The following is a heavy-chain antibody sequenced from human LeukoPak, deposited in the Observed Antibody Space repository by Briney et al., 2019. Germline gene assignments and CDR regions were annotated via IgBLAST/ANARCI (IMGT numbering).Heavy chain of an antibody. CDR3: AKVGGLQSPPFDY. Sequence: PGGSLRLSCAASGFTFSSYGMHWVRQAPGKGLEWVAFIRYDGSNKYYADSVKGRFTISRDNSKNTLYLQMNSLRAEDTAVYYCAKVGGLQSPPFDYWGQGTLVTVSS. CDR1: GFTFSSYG. J-gene: IGHJ4*02. D-gene: IGHD2-15*01. V-gene: IGHV3-30*02. CDR2: IRYDGSNK.